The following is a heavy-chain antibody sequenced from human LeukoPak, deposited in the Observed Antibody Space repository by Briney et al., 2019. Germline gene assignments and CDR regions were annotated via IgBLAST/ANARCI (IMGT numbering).Heavy chain of an antibody. V-gene: IGHV5-51*01. CDR2: IYPGDSDT. D-gene: IGHD3-10*01. J-gene: IGHJ3*02. CDR1: GYNFTNYW. Sequence: GESLKISCKGSGYNFTNYWIGWVRQMPGKGLEWMGIIYPGDSDTRYSPSFQGQVTISADKSISTAYLQWSSLKASDTAMYYCARQGTLMRIWFGSPAASDAFDIWGQGTMVTVSS. CDR3: ARQGTLMRIWFGSPAASDAFDI.